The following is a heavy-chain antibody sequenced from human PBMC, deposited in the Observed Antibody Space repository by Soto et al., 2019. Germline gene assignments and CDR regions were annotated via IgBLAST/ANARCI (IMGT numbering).Heavy chain of an antibody. CDR3: ARGTVTRDYYYGMDV. CDR1: GGSVSSGSYY. CDR2: IYYSGST. Sequence: QVQLQESGPGLVKPSETLSLICTVSGGSVSSGSYYWSWIRQPPGKGLEWIGYIYYSGSTNYNPSLKSRVTISVDTSKNQFSLKLSSVTAADTAVYYCARGTVTRDYYYGMDVWGQGTTVTVSS. D-gene: IGHD4-4*01. V-gene: IGHV4-61*01. J-gene: IGHJ6*02.